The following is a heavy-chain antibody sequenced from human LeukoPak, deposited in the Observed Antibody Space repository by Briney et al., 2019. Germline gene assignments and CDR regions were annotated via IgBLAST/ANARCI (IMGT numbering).Heavy chain of an antibody. D-gene: IGHD2-2*01. V-gene: IGHV4-34*01. CDR1: GGSFSGYY. CDR2: INHSGST. Sequence: SETLSLTCAVYGGSFSGYYWSWIRQPPGKGLEWIGEINHSGSTNYNLSLKSRVTISVDTSKNQFSLKLSSVTAADTAVYYCARNTAAAVMYYFDYWGQGTLVTVSS. CDR3: ARNTAAAVMYYFDY. J-gene: IGHJ4*02.